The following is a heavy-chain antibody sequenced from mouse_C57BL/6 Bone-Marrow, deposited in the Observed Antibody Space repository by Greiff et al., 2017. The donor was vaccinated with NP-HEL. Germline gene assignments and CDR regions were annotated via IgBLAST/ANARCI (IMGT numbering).Heavy chain of an antibody. CDR1: GYTFTSYW. D-gene: IGHD2-3*01. CDR3: AYDGYYEVAMDY. CDR2: IHPNSGST. J-gene: IGHJ4*01. Sequence: VQLQQPGAELVKPGASVKLSCKASGYTFTSYWMHWVKQRPGQGLEWIGMIHPNSGSTNYNEKFKSKATLTVDKSSSTAYMQLSSLTSEDSAVYYCAYDGYYEVAMDYWGQGTSVTVSS. V-gene: IGHV1-64*01.